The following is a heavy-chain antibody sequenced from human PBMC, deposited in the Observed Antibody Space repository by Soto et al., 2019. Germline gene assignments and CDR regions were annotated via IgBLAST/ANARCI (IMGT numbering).Heavy chain of an antibody. V-gene: IGHV4-30-2*01. Sequence: PSETLSLTCAVSGGSISSGGYSWSWIRQPPGKGLEWIGYIYHSGSTYYNPSLKSRVTISVDRSKNQFSLKLSSVTAADTAVYYCARDPITGTSAPDYWGQGTLVTVPS. D-gene: IGHD1-20*01. J-gene: IGHJ4*02. CDR1: GGSISSGGYS. CDR3: ARDPITGTSAPDY. CDR2: IYHSGST.